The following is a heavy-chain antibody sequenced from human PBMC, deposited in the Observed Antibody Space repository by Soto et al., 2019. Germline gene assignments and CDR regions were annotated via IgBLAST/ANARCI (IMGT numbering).Heavy chain of an antibody. J-gene: IGHJ4*02. V-gene: IGHV3-7*01. CDR1: GFTFSSNW. Sequence: GGSLRLSCVGSGFTFSSNWMTWVRQAPGKGLEWVGNIRQDGSEKNYVDSVKGRFTISRDNAKNSLYLQMNSLRAEDTAVYYCAREHYGDYADYWGQGTLVTVSS. CDR2: IRQDGSEK. D-gene: IGHD4-17*01. CDR3: AREHYGDYADY.